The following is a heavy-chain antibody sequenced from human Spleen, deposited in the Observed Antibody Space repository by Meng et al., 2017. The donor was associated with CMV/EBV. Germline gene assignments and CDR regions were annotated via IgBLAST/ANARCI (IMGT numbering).Heavy chain of an antibody. Sequence: PWRSSVLWPSVPLSLTCALYVGSFSVYHLSWIRQSPGKGLECNWEIKHNGSTTYNPTLKSRVTISVDTSNNQFSLKLSSVTAADTTVYYCASIAAAGTAIVYWGQGTLVTVSS. J-gene: IGHJ4*02. CDR1: VGSFSVYH. D-gene: IGHD6-13*01. V-gene: IGHV4-34*01. CDR3: ASIAAAGTAIVY. CDR2: IKHNGST.